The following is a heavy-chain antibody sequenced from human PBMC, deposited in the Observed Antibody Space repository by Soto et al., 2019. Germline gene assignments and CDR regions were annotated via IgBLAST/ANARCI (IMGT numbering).Heavy chain of an antibody. J-gene: IGHJ6*02. CDR3: AKDSVVWFGELLSYYGMDV. CDR2: ISGSGGST. D-gene: IGHD3-10*01. CDR1: GFTFSSYA. Sequence: GGSLRLSCAASGFTFSSYAMNWVRQAPGKGLEWVSGISGSGGSTYYGDSVKGRFTVSRDNSKNTLYLQMDSLRAEDTAVYYCAKDSVVWFGELLSYYGMDVWGQGTTVTVSS. V-gene: IGHV3-23*01.